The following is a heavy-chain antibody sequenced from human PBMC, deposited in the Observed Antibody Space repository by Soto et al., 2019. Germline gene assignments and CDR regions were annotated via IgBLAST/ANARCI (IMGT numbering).Heavy chain of an antibody. CDR3: ARGPEQQLVPGLDWFDP. V-gene: IGHV3-33*01. Sequence: GGSLRLSCAASGFTFSSYGMHWVRQAPGKGLEWVAVIWYDGSNKYYADSVKGRFTISRDNSKNTLYLQMNSLRAEDTAVYYCARGPEQQLVPGLDWFDPWGQGTLVTVSS. D-gene: IGHD6-13*01. CDR2: IWYDGSNK. CDR1: GFTFSSYG. J-gene: IGHJ5*02.